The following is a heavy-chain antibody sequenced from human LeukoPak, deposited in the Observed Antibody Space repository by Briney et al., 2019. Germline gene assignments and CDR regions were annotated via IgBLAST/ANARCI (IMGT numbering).Heavy chain of an antibody. CDR1: GFTFSAYS. Sequence: GGSLRLSCAASGFTFSAYSMNWVRQAPGKGLEWVSYISSGSSTIYYTDSLKGRFTISRDNAKNSLYLQMNSLRDEDTAVYYCARGKVGYSNGWSAADYWGQGTLVTVSS. CDR2: ISSGSSTI. J-gene: IGHJ4*02. D-gene: IGHD6-19*01. CDR3: ARGKVGYSNGWSAADY. V-gene: IGHV3-48*02.